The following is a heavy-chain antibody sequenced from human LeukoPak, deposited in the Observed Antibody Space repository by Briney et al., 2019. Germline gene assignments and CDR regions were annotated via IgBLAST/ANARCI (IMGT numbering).Heavy chain of an antibody. V-gene: IGHV1-46*01. Sequence: ASAKVSCKASGYTFTSYYMHWVRQAPGQGLEWMGIINPSGGSTSYAQKFQGRVTMTRDTSTSTVYIELSSLRSEDTAVYYCARDRNCGDYSRVCMDYWGQGTLVTVSS. CDR1: GYTFTSYY. CDR2: INPSGGST. D-gene: IGHD4-17*01. CDR3: ARDRNCGDYSRVCMDY. J-gene: IGHJ4*02.